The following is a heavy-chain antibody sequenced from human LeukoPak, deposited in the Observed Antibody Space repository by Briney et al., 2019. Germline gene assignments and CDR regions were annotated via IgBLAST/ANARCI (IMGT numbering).Heavy chain of an antibody. CDR3: AREEYGDYVGY. D-gene: IGHD4-17*01. CDR1: GGSISSYS. CDR2: VYYSGST. Sequence: SETLSLTCTVSGGSISSYSWSWIRQPPGNRLEWIGYVYYSGSTNYNPSLKSRVTISVDTSNNQWSLKMNSVTAADTAVYYCAREEYGDYVGYWGQGTLVTVAS. J-gene: IGHJ4*02. V-gene: IGHV4-59*01.